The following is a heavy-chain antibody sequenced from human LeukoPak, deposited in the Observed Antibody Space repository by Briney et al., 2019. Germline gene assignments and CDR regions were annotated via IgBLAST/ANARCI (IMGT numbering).Heavy chain of an antibody. J-gene: IGHJ4*02. CDR1: GGSTSSYY. V-gene: IGHV4-59*01. CDR3: ARGGWNKFDY. CDR2: IHYSGST. D-gene: IGHD3-22*01. Sequence: SETLSLTCTISGGSTSSYYWNWIRQPPGKGLEWIGYIHYSGSTNYNPSLKSRVTISVDTSKNQFSLKLSSVTAADTAVYYCARGGWNKFDYWGQGTLVTVSS.